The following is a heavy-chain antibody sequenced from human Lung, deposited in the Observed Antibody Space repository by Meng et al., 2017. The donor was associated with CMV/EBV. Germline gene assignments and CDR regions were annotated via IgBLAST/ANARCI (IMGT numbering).Heavy chain of an antibody. D-gene: IGHD2-2*01. Sequence: SXTXSLXCTVSGGSISSSSYYWGWIRQPPGKGLEWIGSIYYSGSTYYNPSLKSRVTISVDTSKNQFSLKLSSVTAADTAVYYCAGLCIVVVPAAICPMDVXGQGXTVTVSS. CDR3: AGLCIVVVPAAICPMDV. CDR2: IYYSGST. V-gene: IGHV4-39*01. CDR1: GGSISSSSYY. J-gene: IGHJ6*02.